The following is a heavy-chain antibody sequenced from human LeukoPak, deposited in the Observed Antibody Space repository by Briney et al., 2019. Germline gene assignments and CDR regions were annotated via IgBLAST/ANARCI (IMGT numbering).Heavy chain of an antibody. CDR1: GFTFSNYA. V-gene: IGHV3-23*01. CDR3: AKGRSPYHSGSGSLLDY. J-gene: IGHJ4*02. D-gene: IGHD3-10*01. CDR2: ISGSGRST. Sequence: GGSLTLSCAASGFTFSNYAMSWVRQAPGEGLEWVAGISGSGRSTYHADSVRFHFTISRDNSKNTLYLQMYSLRADDTAVYFCAKGRSPYHSGSGSLLDYWGQGTLVTVSS.